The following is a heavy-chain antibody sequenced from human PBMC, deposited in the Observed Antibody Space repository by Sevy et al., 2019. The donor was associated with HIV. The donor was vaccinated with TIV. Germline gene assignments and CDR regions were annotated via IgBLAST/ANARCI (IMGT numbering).Heavy chain of an antibody. D-gene: IGHD3-9*01. CDR3: ATVDILTGGGYYGMDV. CDR2: FDPEDGEK. J-gene: IGHJ6*02. V-gene: IGHV1-24*01. CDR1: GYTLTEVS. Sequence: ASVKVSCKVSGYTLTEVSMHWVRQAPGKGLEWMGGFDPEDGEKIYAQKFQGRVTMTEDTSTDTAYMELGSLRSEDTAAYYCATVDILTGGGYYGMDVWGQGTTVTVSS.